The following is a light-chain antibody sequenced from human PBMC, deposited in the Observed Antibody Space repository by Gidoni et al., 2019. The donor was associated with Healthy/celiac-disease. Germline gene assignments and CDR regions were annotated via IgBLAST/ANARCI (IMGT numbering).Light chain of an antibody. V-gene: IGKV3-20*01. CDR3: QQYGSSPLT. CDR1: PSVSSSY. Sequence: EMGLTQSPGPLSLSPGERATLSCRASPSVSSSYLAWYQQKPGQAPRLLIYGASSRATGIPDRFSGSWSGTDFTLTISRLEPEDFAVYYCQQYGSSPLTFGGGTKVEIK. CDR2: GAS. J-gene: IGKJ4*01.